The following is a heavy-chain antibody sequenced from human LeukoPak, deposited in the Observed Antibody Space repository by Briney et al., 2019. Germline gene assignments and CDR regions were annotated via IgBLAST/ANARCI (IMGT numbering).Heavy chain of an antibody. V-gene: IGHV4-39*07. CDR2: IYYSGST. J-gene: IGHJ4*02. CDR3: ARDRSSGYFQTFDY. Sequence: PSETLSLTCTVSGGSISSSSYYWGWIRQPPGKGLEWIGSIYYSGSTYYNPSLKSRVTISVDTSKNQFSLKLSSVTAADTAVYYCARDRSSGYFQTFDYWGQGTLVTVSS. D-gene: IGHD3-22*01. CDR1: GGSISSSSYY.